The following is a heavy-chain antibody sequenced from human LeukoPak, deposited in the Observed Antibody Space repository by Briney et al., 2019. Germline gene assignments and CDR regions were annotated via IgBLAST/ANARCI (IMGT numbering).Heavy chain of an antibody. J-gene: IGHJ4*02. CDR1: GYTFSSYS. CDR2: ISSSRSYI. CDR3: ARVSYVRGVTWYYSDH. V-gene: IGHV3-21*01. Sequence: PGGSLRLFCAASGYTFSSYSMNWVRQAPGKGLEWVSSISSSRSYIYYADSVKGRFTISRDNAKNSLYLQMNSLRAEDTAIYYCARVSYVRGVTWYYSDHWGQGPLVTVSS. D-gene: IGHD3-10*02.